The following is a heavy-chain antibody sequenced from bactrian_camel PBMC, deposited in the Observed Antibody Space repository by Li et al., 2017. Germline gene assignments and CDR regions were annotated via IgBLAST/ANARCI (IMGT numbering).Heavy chain of an antibody. J-gene: IGHJ4*01. Sequence: QLVESGGGSVQAGGSLRLSCAASGYTAKTCSWNWYRQFQGKGRELVSSLYANGGTYYHDSVKGRFTISRDNAKNTLYLQLNSLKTEDTAMYYCAKERPRLLTLYEYDYWGQGTQVTVS. V-gene: IGHV3S1*01. CDR1: GYTAKTCS. CDR2: LYANGGT. D-gene: IGHD3*01. CDR3: AKERPRLLTLYEYDY.